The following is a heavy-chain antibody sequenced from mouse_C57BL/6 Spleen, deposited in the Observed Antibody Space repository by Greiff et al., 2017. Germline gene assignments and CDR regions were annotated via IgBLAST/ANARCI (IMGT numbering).Heavy chain of an antibody. V-gene: IGHV1-42*01. Sequence: EVQLQQSGPELVKPGASVKISCKASGYSFTGYYMNWVKQSPEKSLEWIGEINPSTGGTTYNQKFKAKATLTVDKSSSTAYMQLKSLTSEDSAVYYCARSGSRGYAMDYWGQGTSVTVSS. CDR1: GYSFTGYY. CDR2: INPSTGGT. D-gene: IGHD1-1*01. J-gene: IGHJ4*01. CDR3: ARSGSRGYAMDY.